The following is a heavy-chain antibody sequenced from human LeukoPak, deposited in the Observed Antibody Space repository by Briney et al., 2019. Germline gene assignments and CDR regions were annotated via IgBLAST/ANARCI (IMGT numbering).Heavy chain of an antibody. CDR3: ARRNRYTWYSFDY. J-gene: IGHJ4*02. CDR1: GFTVSSNY. CDR2: IDPSDSYT. D-gene: IGHD6-13*01. V-gene: IGHV5-10-1*01. Sequence: GGSLGLSCAASGFTVSSNYMSWVRQAPGKGLGWMGRIDPSDSYTNYSPSFQGHVTISVDKSISTAFLQWSSLKASDTAMYYCARRNRYTWYSFDYWGQGTLVTVSS.